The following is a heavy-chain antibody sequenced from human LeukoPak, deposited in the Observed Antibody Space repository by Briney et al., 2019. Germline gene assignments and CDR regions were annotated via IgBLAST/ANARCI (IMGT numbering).Heavy chain of an antibody. V-gene: IGHV4-39*01. CDR3: ARHFDHPTAYFDP. CDR1: GSSISSGDYY. Sequence: SDTLSLTCTVTGSSISSGDYYWSWLRQPPGKGLEWIAGIYSSGMTFYSPSLKSRLNISADTSRNRFSLRLSSVTAADTALYFCARHFDHPTAYFDPWGRGSVVSLS. CDR2: IYSSGMT. D-gene: IGHD1-14*01. J-gene: IGHJ4*02.